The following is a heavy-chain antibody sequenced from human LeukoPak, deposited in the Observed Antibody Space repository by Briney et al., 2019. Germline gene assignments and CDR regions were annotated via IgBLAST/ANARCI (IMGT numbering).Heavy chain of an antibody. Sequence: SGGSLTLSCSVSGFTFSSYAVHWVRQAPGKGLEYVSAISSKGGSTYYADSVKGRFTISRDNSKNTLYLQMSSLRAEDTAVYYCVKFEQLAYYFDYWGQGTLVTVSS. CDR3: VKFEQLAYYFDY. CDR1: GFTFSSYA. CDR2: ISSKGGST. D-gene: IGHD6-13*01. J-gene: IGHJ4*02. V-gene: IGHV3-64D*06.